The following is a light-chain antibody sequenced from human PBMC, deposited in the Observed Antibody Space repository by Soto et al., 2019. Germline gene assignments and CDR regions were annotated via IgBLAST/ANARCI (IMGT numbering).Light chain of an antibody. CDR3: QQYGSSPLT. Sequence: EIVLTQSPGTLSLSPGERATLSCRASQSVSSSYLAWYQQKPGQAPRLLIYGASTRATGIPDRFSGSGSETDFTFTISRLESEDFAVYFCQQYGSSPLTFGGGTKVEIK. J-gene: IGKJ4*01. CDR2: GAS. V-gene: IGKV3-20*01. CDR1: QSVSSSY.